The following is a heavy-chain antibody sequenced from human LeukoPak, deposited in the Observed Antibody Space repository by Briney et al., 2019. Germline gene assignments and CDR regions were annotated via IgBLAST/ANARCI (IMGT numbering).Heavy chain of an antibody. V-gene: IGHV4-59*01. D-gene: IGHD3-10*01. CDR3: ARDYYGSGSFLDY. CDR2: IYYSGST. CDR1: GGSISSYY. J-gene: IGHJ4*02. Sequence: SETLSLTCTVSGGSISSYYWSCIRQPPGKGLEWIGYIYYSGSTDYNPSLKSRVTISVDTSKNQFSLKLSSVTAADTAVYYCARDYYGSGSFLDYWGQGTLVTVSS.